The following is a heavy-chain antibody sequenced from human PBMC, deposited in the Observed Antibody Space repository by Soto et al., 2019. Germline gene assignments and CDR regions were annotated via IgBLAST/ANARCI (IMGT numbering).Heavy chain of an antibody. Sequence: SEPLSHTCSVYGGTLSGYDWTWIRQPAGKGLEWIGRIYSSGNTKYNPSLQSRVTMSLDTSNNQFSLRLTSVTAADTAVYYCARGQRFSDWFDPWGQGTLVTVSS. J-gene: IGHJ5*02. CDR2: IYSSGNT. V-gene: IGHV4-4*07. CDR1: GGTLSGYD. CDR3: ARGQRFSDWFDP. D-gene: IGHD3-3*01.